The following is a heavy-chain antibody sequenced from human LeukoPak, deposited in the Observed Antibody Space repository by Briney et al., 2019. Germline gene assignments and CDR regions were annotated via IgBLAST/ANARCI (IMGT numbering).Heavy chain of an antibody. D-gene: IGHD3-10*01. V-gene: IGHV1-2*02. CDR1: GYTFTSYA. J-gene: IGHJ3*02. CDR3: ARDLILWFGVLPNAFDI. CDR2: INPNSGGT. Sequence: ASVKVSCKASGYTFTSYAMHWVRQAPGQGLEWMGWINPNSGGTNYAQKFQGRVTMTRDTSISTAYMELSRLRSDDTAVYYCARDLILWFGVLPNAFDIWGQGTMVTVSS.